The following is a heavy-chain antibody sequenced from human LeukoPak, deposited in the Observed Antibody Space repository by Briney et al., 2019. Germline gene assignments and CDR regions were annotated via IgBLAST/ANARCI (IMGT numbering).Heavy chain of an antibody. Sequence: ASVKVSCKASGYTFTGYYMHWVRQAPGQGLEWMGWINPNSGGTNYAQKFQGRVTMTRDTSISTAYMELSRLRSDDTAVYYCARDRGGSYSFLYWYFDLWGRGTLVTVSS. J-gene: IGHJ2*01. CDR1: GYTFTGYY. CDR3: ARDRGGSYSFLYWYFDL. CDR2: INPNSGGT. D-gene: IGHD1-26*01. V-gene: IGHV1-2*02.